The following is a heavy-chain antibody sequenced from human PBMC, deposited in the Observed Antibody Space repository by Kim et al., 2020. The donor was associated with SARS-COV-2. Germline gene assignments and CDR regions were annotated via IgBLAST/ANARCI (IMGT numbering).Heavy chain of an antibody. CDR1: GFTFSSYS. CDR2: ISSSSSTI. Sequence: GGSLRLSCAASGFTFSSYSMNWVRQAPGKGLEWVSYISSSSSTIYYADSVKGRFTISRDNAKNSLYLQMNSLRDEDTAVYYCARDAPQTYYYDSSGYYWRYYYYGMDVWGQGTTVTVSS. V-gene: IGHV3-48*02. CDR3: ARDAPQTYYYDSSGYYWRYYYYGMDV. J-gene: IGHJ6*02. D-gene: IGHD3-22*01.